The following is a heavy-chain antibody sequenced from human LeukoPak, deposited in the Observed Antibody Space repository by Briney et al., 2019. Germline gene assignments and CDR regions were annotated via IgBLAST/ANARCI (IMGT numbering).Heavy chain of an antibody. J-gene: IGHJ4*02. V-gene: IGHV4-34*01. CDR3: ARGGELLGLAADY. CDR1: GGSFSGYY. Sequence: SETLSLTCAVYGGSFSGYYWSWIRQPPGKGLEWIGEINRSGSTNYNPSLKSRVTISVDTSKNQFSLKLSSVTAADTAVYYCARGGELLGLAADYWGQGTLVTVSS. CDR2: INRSGST. D-gene: IGHD1-26*01.